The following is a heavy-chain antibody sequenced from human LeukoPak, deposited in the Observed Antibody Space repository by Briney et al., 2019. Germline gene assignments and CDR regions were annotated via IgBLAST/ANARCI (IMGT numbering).Heavy chain of an antibody. D-gene: IGHD3-16*01. CDR2: IYYSGST. J-gene: IGHJ4*02. CDR1: GGSISSYY. CDR3: ASMGVGWYFDY. Sequence: SETLSLTCTVSGGSISSYYWSWIRQPPGKGLEWIGYIYYSGSTNYNPSLKSRVTISVDTSKNQFSLKLSSVTAADTAVYYCASMGVGWYFDYWGQGTLVTVSS. V-gene: IGHV4-59*01.